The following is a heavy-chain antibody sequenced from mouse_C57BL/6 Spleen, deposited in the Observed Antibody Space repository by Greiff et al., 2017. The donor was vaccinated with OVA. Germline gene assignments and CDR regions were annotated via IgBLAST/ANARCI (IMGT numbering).Heavy chain of an antibody. V-gene: IGHV1-80*01. CDR2: IYPGDGDT. CDR1: GYAFSSYW. Sequence: QVQLQQSGAELVKPGASVKISCKASGYAFSSYWMNWVKQRPGTGLEWIGQIYPGDGDTNYNGKFKGKATLTADKSSSTAYMQLSSLTSEDSAVYFCARSGYYPLYFGVWGTGTTVTVSS. D-gene: IGHD2-3*01. J-gene: IGHJ1*03. CDR3: ARSGYYPLYFGV.